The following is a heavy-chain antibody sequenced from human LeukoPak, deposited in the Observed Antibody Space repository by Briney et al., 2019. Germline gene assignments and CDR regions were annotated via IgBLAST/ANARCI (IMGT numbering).Heavy chain of an antibody. V-gene: IGHV3-53*01. D-gene: IGHD2-8*01. CDR2: IYSGGKT. CDR1: DFTVGSNY. J-gene: IGHJ4*02. CDR3: ARDGDDTTNW. Sequence: GGSLRLSCAASDFTVGSNYMTWVRQAPGKGLEWVSVIYSGGKTFYADSVKGRFTISRDDSKNTLYLQMNSLRAEDTAIYYCARDGDDTTNWWGQGTLVIVSS.